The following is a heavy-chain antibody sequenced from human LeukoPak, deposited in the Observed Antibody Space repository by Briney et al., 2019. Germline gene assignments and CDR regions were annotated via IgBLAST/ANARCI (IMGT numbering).Heavy chain of an antibody. CDR3: ARSRSSGYRGFDY. Sequence: PGGSLRLSCAASGFTFSSYSMNWVRQAPGKGLEWVSYISSSSSTIYYADSVKGRFTISRDNAKNSLYLQMNSLRAEDTAVYYCARSRSSGYRGFDYWGQGTLVTVSS. D-gene: IGHD3-22*01. CDR2: ISSSSSTI. J-gene: IGHJ4*02. CDR1: GFTFSSYS. V-gene: IGHV3-48*04.